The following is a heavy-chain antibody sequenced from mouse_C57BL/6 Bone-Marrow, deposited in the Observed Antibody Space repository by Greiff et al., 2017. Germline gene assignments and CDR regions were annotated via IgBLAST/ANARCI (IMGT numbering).Heavy chain of an antibody. CDR1: GYAFTGYW. CDR2: IYPGGGDT. V-gene: IGHV1-76*01. J-gene: IGHJ3*01. CDR3: ASGRWQYAFAY. Sequence: QVHLKQSGAELVRPGASVKLSCKASGYAFTGYWINWVKQRPGQGLEWIGRIYPGGGDTYYNEKFKGKATLTAEKSSSTAYMQLSSLTSEDTAVYFCASGRWQYAFAYWGQGTLVTVSA. D-gene: IGHD1-1*02.